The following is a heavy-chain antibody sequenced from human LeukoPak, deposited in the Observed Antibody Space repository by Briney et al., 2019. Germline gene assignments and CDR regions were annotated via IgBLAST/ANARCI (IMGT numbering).Heavy chain of an antibody. J-gene: IGHJ3*02. V-gene: IGHV4-34*01. D-gene: IGHD6-13*01. CDR3: ARGPQLVGAFDI. CDR1: GGSFSGYY. CDR2: IYYSGST. Sequence: SETLSLTCAVYGGSFSGYYWSWIRQPPGKGLEWIGSIYYSGSTYYNPSLKSRVTISVDTSKNQFSLKLSSVTAADTAVYYCARGPQLVGAFDIWGQGTMVTVSS.